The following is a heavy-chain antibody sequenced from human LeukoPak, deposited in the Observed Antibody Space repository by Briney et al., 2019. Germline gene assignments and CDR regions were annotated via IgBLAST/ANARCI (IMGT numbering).Heavy chain of an antibody. CDR3: ARDSADYYDSSGYHLTRFPDY. J-gene: IGHJ4*02. CDR2: ISGSSVRR. V-gene: IGHV3-23*01. D-gene: IGHD3-22*01. CDR1: GFNFNTYA. Sequence: PGGSLRLSCAGAGFNFNTYAMSWVRQAPGRGLEWVSYISGSSVRRYYADSVKGRFTIHRDNSKNTLYLQMNSLRAEDTAVYYCARDSADYYDSSGYHLTRFPDYWGQGTLVTVSS.